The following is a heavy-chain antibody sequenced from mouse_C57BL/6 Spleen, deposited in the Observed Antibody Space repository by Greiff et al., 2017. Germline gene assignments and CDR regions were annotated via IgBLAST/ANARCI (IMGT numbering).Heavy chain of an antibody. Sequence: VHLVESGPGLVQPSQSLSITCTVSGFSLTSYGVHWVRQSPGKGLEWLGVIWSGGSTDYNAAFISRLSISKDNSKSQVFFKMNSLQADDTAIYYCARNDYDGAYWGQGTLVTVSA. CDR1: GFSLTSYG. V-gene: IGHV2-2*01. CDR2: IWSGGST. CDR3: ARNDYDGAY. D-gene: IGHD2-4*01. J-gene: IGHJ3*01.